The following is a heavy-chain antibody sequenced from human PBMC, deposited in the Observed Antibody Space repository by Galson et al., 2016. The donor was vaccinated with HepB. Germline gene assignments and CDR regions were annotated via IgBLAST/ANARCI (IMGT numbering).Heavy chain of an antibody. Sequence: SLRLSCAASGFTFSNYGIHWVRQTPGQGLEWVAVIWYGGSTKYYADSVKGRFTVSRDNSKTTVYLQMNSLRAEDTAVYYCARGSPFYHYLRAYRPYWFDPWGQGTLVTVSS. D-gene: IGHD3-16*01. V-gene: IGHV3-33*01. CDR3: ARGSPFYHYLRAYRPYWFDP. CDR2: IWYGGSTK. J-gene: IGHJ5*02. CDR1: GFTFSNYG.